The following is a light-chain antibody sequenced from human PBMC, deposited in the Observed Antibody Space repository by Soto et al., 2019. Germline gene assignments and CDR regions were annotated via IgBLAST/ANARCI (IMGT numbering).Light chain of an antibody. J-gene: IGLJ2*01. Sequence: QSALTQPASVSGSPGQSITFSCTGTSSDVGRYNYVSWYQHHPGKAPKLLISEVTNRPSGVSSRFSGSKSGNTASLTVSGLQAEDEADYYCSSFAGSPVVFGGGTKVTVL. CDR1: SSDVGRYNY. CDR3: SSFAGSPVV. V-gene: IGLV2-14*01. CDR2: EVT.